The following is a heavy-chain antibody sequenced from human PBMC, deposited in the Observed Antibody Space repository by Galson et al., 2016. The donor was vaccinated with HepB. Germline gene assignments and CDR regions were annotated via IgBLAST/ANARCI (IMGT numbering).Heavy chain of an antibody. Sequence: LRLSCAASGFTFSRYEMNWVRQAPGKGLEWVSYISSSGTTIYYADSVKGRFTISRDNAKNSLYLHMNSLRAEDTAVYYCAREPVRLDDLLTGPPKNPDYWGQGTLVTVSS. D-gene: IGHD3-9*01. CDR1: GFTFSRYE. V-gene: IGHV3-48*03. J-gene: IGHJ4*02. CDR2: ISSSGTTI. CDR3: AREPVRLDDLLTGPPKNPDY.